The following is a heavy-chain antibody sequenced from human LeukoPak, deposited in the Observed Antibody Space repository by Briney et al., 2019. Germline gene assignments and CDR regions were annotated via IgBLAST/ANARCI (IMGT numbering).Heavy chain of an antibody. CDR2: IKEDGSAK. CDR1: GFTFSSYV. J-gene: IGHJ3*02. Sequence: GGSLRLSCAASGFTFSSYVMHWVRQAPGKGLEWVANIKEDGSAKYYVDSVKGRFTISRDNAKNSLYLQMNSLRAEDTAVYYCARDRGYLTFDIWGQGTMVTVSS. D-gene: IGHD6-13*01. V-gene: IGHV3-7*01. CDR3: ARDRGYLTFDI.